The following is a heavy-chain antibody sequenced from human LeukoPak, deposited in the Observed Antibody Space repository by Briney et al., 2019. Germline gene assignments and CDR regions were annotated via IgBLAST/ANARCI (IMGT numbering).Heavy chain of an antibody. CDR3: ASFGKYGCSGYYFDY. D-gene: IGHD3-22*01. V-gene: IGHV3-30*02. J-gene: IGHJ4*02. CDR2: IRYDGSNK. Sequence: GGSLRLSCAASGFTFSSYGMHWVRQAPGKGLEWVAFIRYDGSNKYYADSVKGRFTISRDNSKNTLYLQMNSLRAEDTAVYYCASFGKYGCSGYYFDYWGQGTLVTVSS. CDR1: GFTFSSYG.